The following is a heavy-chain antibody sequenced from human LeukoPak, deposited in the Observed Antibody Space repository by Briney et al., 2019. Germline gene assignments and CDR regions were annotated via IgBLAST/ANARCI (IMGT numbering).Heavy chain of an antibody. J-gene: IGHJ6*03. V-gene: IGHV3-7*04. Sequence: GGSLRLSCAASGFTFSSYWMSWVRQAPGKGLEWVANIKQDGSEKYYVDSVKGRFTISRDNAKNSLYLQMNSLRAEDTAVYYCAGGNHNKPRIAAAGTGYMDVWGKGTTVTVSS. CDR1: GFTFSSYW. CDR2: IKQDGSEK. CDR3: AGGNHNKPRIAAAGTGYMDV. D-gene: IGHD6-13*01.